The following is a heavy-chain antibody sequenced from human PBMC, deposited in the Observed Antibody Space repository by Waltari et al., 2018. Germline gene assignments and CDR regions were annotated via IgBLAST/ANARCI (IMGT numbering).Heavy chain of an antibody. V-gene: IGHV3-30-3*01. CDR3: ARDRSSVVVAATLDY. J-gene: IGHJ4*02. Sequence: QVQLVESGGGVVKPGRSLRLSCAASGFTFSSYAMHWVRQAPGKGLEWVAVISYDGSNKYYADSVKGRFTISRDNSKNTLYLQMNSLRAEDTAVYYCARDRSSVVVAATLDYWGQGTLVTVSS. D-gene: IGHD2-15*01. CDR2: ISYDGSNK. CDR1: GFTFSSYA.